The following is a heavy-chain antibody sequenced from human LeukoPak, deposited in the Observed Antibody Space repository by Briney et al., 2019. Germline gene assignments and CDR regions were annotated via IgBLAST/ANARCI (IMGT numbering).Heavy chain of an antibody. Sequence: GGSLRLSCAASGFSFSGHWMHWARQLPGKGLVWVSRISPTGSTTSYADSVKGRFTVSRDNAKNTLYLQVNNLRAEDTAVYYCARGPSSNWSGLDFWGQGTLLTVSS. V-gene: IGHV3-74*01. J-gene: IGHJ4*02. CDR1: GFSFSGHW. CDR2: ISPTGSTT. CDR3: ARGPSSNWSGLDF. D-gene: IGHD6-13*01.